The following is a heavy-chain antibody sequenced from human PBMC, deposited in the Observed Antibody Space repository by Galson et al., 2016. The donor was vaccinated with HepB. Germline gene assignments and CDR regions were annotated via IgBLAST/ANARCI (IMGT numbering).Heavy chain of an antibody. CDR3: ARGRIAARLEIDY. J-gene: IGHJ4*02. V-gene: IGHV1-2*02. Sequence: SVKVSCKASGYTFTGQDIHWVRQAPGQGLEWMGWINPNSGGTNYAQKFQGRVTMTRATSITTAYMELSSLRSDDTAVYYCARGRIAARLEIDYWDQGTLVAVTS. CDR1: GYTFTGQD. CDR2: INPNSGGT. D-gene: IGHD6-6*01.